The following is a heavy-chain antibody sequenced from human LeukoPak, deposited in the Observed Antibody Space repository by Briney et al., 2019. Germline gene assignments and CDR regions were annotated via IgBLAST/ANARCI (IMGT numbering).Heavy chain of an antibody. Sequence: GGSLRLSCAVSGFTISNNGIHWVRQAPGKGLEWVAAISSDGSREKYADSVKGRFAISRDNSKNTLYLQMNSLRAEDTAVYYCAKDDGTGTWGQGTLVTVSS. CDR1: GFTISNNG. J-gene: IGHJ5*02. V-gene: IGHV3-30*18. D-gene: IGHD2-8*02. CDR3: AKDDGTGT. CDR2: ISSDGSRE.